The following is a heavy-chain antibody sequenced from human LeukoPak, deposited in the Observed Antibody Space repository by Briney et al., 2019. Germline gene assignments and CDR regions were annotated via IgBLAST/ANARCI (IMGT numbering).Heavy chain of an antibody. CDR2: ISSSSSYI. J-gene: IGHJ6*03. Sequence: PGGSLRLSCAASGFDFSTYGMHWVRQAPGKGLEWVSSISSSSSYIYYADSVKGRFTISRDNAKNSLYLQMNSLRAEDTAVYYCARDQPDIVVVPAANPRYYYYYYMDVWGKGTTVTVSS. D-gene: IGHD2-2*01. CDR1: GFDFSTYG. V-gene: IGHV3-21*04. CDR3: ARDQPDIVVVPAANPRYYYYYYMDV.